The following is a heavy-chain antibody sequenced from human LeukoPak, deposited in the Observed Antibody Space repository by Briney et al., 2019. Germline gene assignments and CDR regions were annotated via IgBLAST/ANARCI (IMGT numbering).Heavy chain of an antibody. Sequence: PGGSLRLSCAASGFTFSTYAMHWVRQAPGKGLEWVAVISYGGSSENYADSVKGRFTVSRDNAKNSLYLQMNSLRAEDTAVYYCARDRIASYDSSGSMLPQDYWGQGTLVTVSS. CDR2: ISYGGSSE. J-gene: IGHJ4*02. D-gene: IGHD3-22*01. V-gene: IGHV3-30*04. CDR1: GFTFSTYA. CDR3: ARDRIASYDSSGSMLPQDY.